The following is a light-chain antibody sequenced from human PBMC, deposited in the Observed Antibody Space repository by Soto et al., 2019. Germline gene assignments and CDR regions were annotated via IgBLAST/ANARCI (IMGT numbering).Light chain of an antibody. V-gene: IGKV3-20*01. CDR3: QHYGDSRT. CDR2: AAA. Sequence: ELVLTQSPGTLSLSPGERATLSCRASQSVSSYFLAWYQQKPGQAPRLLIYAAASRASGIPDRFSGSGSTTDFTLSISRLEPEDFAVYYCQHYGDSRTFGQGTKVDIK. CDR1: QSVSSYF. J-gene: IGKJ1*01.